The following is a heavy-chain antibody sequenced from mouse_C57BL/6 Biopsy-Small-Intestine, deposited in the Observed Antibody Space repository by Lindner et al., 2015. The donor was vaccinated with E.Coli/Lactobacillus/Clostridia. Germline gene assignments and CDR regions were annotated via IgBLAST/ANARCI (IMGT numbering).Heavy chain of an antibody. J-gene: IGHJ1*01. CDR2: ISAYNGNT. CDR3: ARDSSSWYYYYGMDV. V-gene: IGHV1-81*01. CDR1: GYTFTSYG. Sequence: SVKVSCKASGYTFTSYGISWVRQAPGQGLEWMGWISAYNGNTNYAQKLQGRVTMTTDTSTSTAYMELRSLRSDDTAVYYCARDSSSWYYYYGMDVWGQGTTVTVSS. D-gene: IGHD1-1*01.